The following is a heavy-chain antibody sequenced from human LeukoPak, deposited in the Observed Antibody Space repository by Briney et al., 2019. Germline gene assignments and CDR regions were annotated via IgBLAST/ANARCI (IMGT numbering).Heavy chain of an antibody. Sequence: TSETLSLTCAVYGGSFSGYYWSWIRQPPGKGLEWIGEINHSGSTNYNPSLKSRVTISVDTSKNQFSLKLSSVTAADTAVYYCAREGGFCSSSACYSWFDPWGQGTLVTVSS. J-gene: IGHJ5*02. CDR1: GGSFSGYY. D-gene: IGHD2-2*01. CDR3: AREGGFCSSSACYSWFDP. V-gene: IGHV4-34*01. CDR2: INHSGST.